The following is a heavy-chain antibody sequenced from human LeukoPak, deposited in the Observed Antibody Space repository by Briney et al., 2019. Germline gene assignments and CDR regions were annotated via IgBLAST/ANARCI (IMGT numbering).Heavy chain of an antibody. CDR2: ISSSSSYI. D-gene: IGHD3-10*01. Sequence: GGSLRLSCAASGFTFSSYSMNWVRQAPGKGLEWVSSISSSSSYIYYADSVKGRFTISRDNAKNSLYLQMNSLRAEDTAVYYCARATWFGESLYEAAPFDYWGQGTLVTVSS. J-gene: IGHJ4*02. CDR1: GFTFSSYS. CDR3: ARATWFGESLYEAAPFDY. V-gene: IGHV3-21*01.